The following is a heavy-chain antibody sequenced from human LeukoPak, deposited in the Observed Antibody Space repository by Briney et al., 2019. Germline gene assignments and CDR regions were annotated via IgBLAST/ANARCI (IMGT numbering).Heavy chain of an antibody. D-gene: IGHD5-24*01. Sequence: PSETLSLTCAVYGGSFRGYYWSWIRQPAGKGLEWIGRFYTSGSTNYNPSLKSRVTISVDTSKNQFSLKLNSVTAADTAVYYCARGRDGYNFLNRGEYYYFDYWGQGTLVTVSS. CDR1: GGSFRGYY. V-gene: IGHV4-59*10. CDR2: FYTSGST. J-gene: IGHJ4*02. CDR3: ARGRDGYNFLNRGEYYYFDY.